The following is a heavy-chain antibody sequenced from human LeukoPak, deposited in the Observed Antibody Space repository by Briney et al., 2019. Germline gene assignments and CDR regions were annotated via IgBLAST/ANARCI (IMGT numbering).Heavy chain of an antibody. Sequence: GSLRLSCAASGFTFSDYPLHWVRQPPGTGLERVTFISYDGSKKYHADSVKGRFTISRGNSKNTLYLQMNSLRAEDTAVYYCARGGGRFDPWGQGTLVTVSS. V-gene: IGHV3-30*07. CDR2: ISYDGSKK. J-gene: IGHJ5*02. CDR3: ARGGGRFDP. D-gene: IGHD3-16*01. CDR1: GFTFSDYP.